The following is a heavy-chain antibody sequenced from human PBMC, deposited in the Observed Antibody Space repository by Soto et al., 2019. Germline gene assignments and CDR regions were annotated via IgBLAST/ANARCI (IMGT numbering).Heavy chain of an antibody. CDR1: GGSISSGGYY. CDR3: ARNADYDSSGYYLDY. D-gene: IGHD3-22*01. V-gene: IGHV4-31*03. J-gene: IGHJ4*02. CDR2: IYYSGST. Sequence: QVPLQESGPGLVKPSQTLSLTCTVSGGSISSGGYYWSWIRQHPGKGLEWIGYIYYSGSTYYNPSLKSRVTISVDTSKNQFSLKLSSVTAADTAVYYCARNADYDSSGYYLDYWGQRTLVTVSS.